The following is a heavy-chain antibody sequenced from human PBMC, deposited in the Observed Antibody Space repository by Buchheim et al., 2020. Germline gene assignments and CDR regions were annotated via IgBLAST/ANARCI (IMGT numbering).Heavy chain of an antibody. J-gene: IGHJ6*02. Sequence: QVQLVESGGGVVQPGRSLRLSCAASGFTFSSYAMHWVRQAPGKGLEWVAVISYDGSNKYYADSVKGRFTISRDTSKHTLYLQMNSLRAEDTAVYYCARDHDIMITFGGVSMDVWGQGTT. CDR1: GFTFSSYA. CDR2: ISYDGSNK. V-gene: IGHV3-30-3*01. D-gene: IGHD3-16*01. CDR3: ARDHDIMITFGGVSMDV.